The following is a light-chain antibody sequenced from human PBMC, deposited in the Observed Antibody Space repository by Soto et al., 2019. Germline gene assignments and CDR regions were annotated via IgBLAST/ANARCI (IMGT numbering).Light chain of an antibody. CDR1: QSVSSNY. Sequence: EIVLTQSLGTLSLSPGDRATLSCRASQSVSSNYLAWYQQKPGQAPRLLIYGASSRATGIPDRFSGSGSGTDFTLTISRLEPEDFAVYYCQRYGTSLPLTFGGGTKVEIK. CDR2: GAS. V-gene: IGKV3-20*01. CDR3: QRYGTSLPLT. J-gene: IGKJ4*01.